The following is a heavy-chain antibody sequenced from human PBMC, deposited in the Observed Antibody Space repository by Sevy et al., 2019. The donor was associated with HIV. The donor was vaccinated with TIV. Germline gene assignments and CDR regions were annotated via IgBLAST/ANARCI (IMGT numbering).Heavy chain of an antibody. Sequence: GGSLRLSCTASGFTFTHAWMSWVRQAPGKVLEWVGRIKSTPDGGTTDYAAPVKGRLTISRDDSKNTLYLQMNSLKTEDTAVYYCSTDPIIVLLVTDGMDVWGQGTTVTVSS. CDR1: GFTFTHAW. D-gene: IGHD2-8*02. CDR2: IKSTPDGGTT. CDR3: STDPIIVLLVTDGMDV. J-gene: IGHJ6*02. V-gene: IGHV3-15*01.